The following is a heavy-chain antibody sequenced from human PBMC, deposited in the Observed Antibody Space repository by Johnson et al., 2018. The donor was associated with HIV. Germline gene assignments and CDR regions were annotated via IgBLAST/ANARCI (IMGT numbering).Heavy chain of an antibody. CDR2: ISGSGGSP. Sequence: VQLVESGGGLIQPGGSLRLSCAASGFTFSSYAMSWVRQAPGKGLEWVSAISGSGGSPYSADSVKGRFTISRDNSKNTLYLQMNSLRAEDTAVYYCAKDHWVVGSWQAFDIWGQGTMVTVSS. CDR3: AKDHWVVGSWQAFDI. J-gene: IGHJ3*02. V-gene: IGHV3-23*04. CDR1: GFTFSSYA. D-gene: IGHD6-13*01.